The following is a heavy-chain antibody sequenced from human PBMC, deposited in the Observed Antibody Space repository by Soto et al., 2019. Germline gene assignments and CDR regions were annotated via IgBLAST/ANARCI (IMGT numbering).Heavy chain of an antibody. Sequence: ASVKVSCKASGYDFTAYDINWVRQASGQGLEWMGWMNPINGAAGSARRFQGRISMTRNTATGTAYLELTSLRSDDSAVYYCGRGPSPRAPAGGTPYYFAMDVWGQGTTVTVSS. V-gene: IGHV1-8*02. CDR1: GYDFTAYD. J-gene: IGHJ6*02. CDR3: GRGPSPRAPAGGTPYYFAMDV. CDR2: MNPINGAA. D-gene: IGHD6-13*01.